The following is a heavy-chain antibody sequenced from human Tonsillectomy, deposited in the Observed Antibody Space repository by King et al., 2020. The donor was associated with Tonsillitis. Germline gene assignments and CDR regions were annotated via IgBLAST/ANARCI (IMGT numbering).Heavy chain of an antibody. V-gene: IGHV5-51*01. Sequence: VQLVESGAEAKKPGESLKISCKGSGYSFTSYWIGWVRQMPGKGLEWMGIIYPGDSDTRYSPSFQGQVTISADKSISTAYLQWSSLKASDTAMYYCARRGGYCSSTSCYASDYYYGMDVWGQGTTVTVSS. CDR1: GYSFTSYW. D-gene: IGHD2-2*01. CDR2: IYPGDSDT. J-gene: IGHJ6*02. CDR3: ARRGGYCSSTSCYASDYYYGMDV.